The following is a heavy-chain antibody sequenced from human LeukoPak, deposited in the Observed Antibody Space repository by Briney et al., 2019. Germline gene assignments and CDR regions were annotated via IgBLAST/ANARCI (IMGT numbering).Heavy chain of an antibody. Sequence: SETLSLTCTVSGGSLSSGDYYWRWLRQPPGRGLEWIGYIYYSGSTYYNPSLKSRVTISVDTSKNQFSLKLSSVTAADTAVYYGARDRVVVITGALYYYYGMDVWGQGTTVTVSS. CDR3: ARDRVVVITGALYYYYGMDV. CDR2: IYYSGST. J-gene: IGHJ6*02. D-gene: IGHD3-22*01. CDR1: GGSLSSGDYY. V-gene: IGHV4-30-4*01.